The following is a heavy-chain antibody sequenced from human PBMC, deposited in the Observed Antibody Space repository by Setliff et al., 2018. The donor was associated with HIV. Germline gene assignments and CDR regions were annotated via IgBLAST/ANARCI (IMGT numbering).Heavy chain of an antibody. CDR2: ITGNGGSI. V-gene: IGHV3-64*02. CDR3: VRDTPGSDNAFDI. Sequence: GGSLRLSCAAYGLTFSDAMMNWVRQAPGKGLEYVSGITGNGGSIFYADAVRGRFTISRDNSGDMLFLQMASLRPEDMAVYYCVRDTPGSDNAFDIWGQGTMVTVSS. J-gene: IGHJ3*02. CDR1: GLTFSDAM. D-gene: IGHD2-21*01.